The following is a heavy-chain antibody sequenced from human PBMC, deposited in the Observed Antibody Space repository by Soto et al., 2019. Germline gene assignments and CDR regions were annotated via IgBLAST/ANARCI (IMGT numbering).Heavy chain of an antibody. V-gene: IGHV3-21*06. CDR2: ISSTTNYI. Sequence: GGSLRLSCAASGFTFSSYAMNWVRQAPGKGLEWVSSISSTTNYIYYGDSMKGRFTISRDNAKNSLYLEMNSLRAEDTAVYYCARESEDLTSNFDYWGQGALVTVSS. CDR1: GFTFSSYA. J-gene: IGHJ4*02. CDR3: ARESEDLTSNFDY.